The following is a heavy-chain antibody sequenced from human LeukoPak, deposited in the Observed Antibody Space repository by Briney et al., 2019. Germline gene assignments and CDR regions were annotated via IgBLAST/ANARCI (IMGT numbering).Heavy chain of an antibody. Sequence: GASVKVSCKAFGYTFLSHGFSWVRQAPGQGLEGMGWTSANNRNTNYAQRLQGRVTMTTDTSTNTAYMELRTLRSDDTAVYYCARSQAVVSSSLYYYYMDVWGKGTTIIVSS. J-gene: IGHJ6*03. CDR1: GYTFLSHG. D-gene: IGHD2-2*01. CDR2: TSANNRNT. CDR3: ARSQAVVSSSLYYYYMDV. V-gene: IGHV1-18*01.